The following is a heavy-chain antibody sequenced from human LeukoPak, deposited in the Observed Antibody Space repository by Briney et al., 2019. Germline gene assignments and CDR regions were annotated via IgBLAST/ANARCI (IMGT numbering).Heavy chain of an antibody. V-gene: IGHV1-2*02. CDR3: ARKDYYYYGMDV. Sequence: ASVKVSCKASGYTFTGYYMHWVRQAPGQGLEWMGWINPNSGGTNYAQKFQGRVTMTRNTSISTAYMELSSLRSEDTAVYYCARKDYYYYGMDVWGQGTTVTVSS. CDR2: INPNSGGT. J-gene: IGHJ6*02. CDR1: GYTFTGYY.